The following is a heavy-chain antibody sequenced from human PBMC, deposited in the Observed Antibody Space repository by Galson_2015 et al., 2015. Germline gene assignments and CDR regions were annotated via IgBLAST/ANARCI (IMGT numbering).Heavy chain of an antibody. D-gene: IGHD2-15*01. CDR2: IYPGDSDT. Sequence: QSGAEVKKPGESLKISCKGSGCSFTSLWIGWVRQMPGKGLEWMGIIYPGDSDTRYSPTFQGQVTVSADKSISTAYLQWSSLKASDTAMYYCVRQWKGGPDAFDIWGQGTMVIVSS. J-gene: IGHJ3*02. CDR3: VRQWKGGPDAFDI. CDR1: GCSFTSLW. V-gene: IGHV5-51*01.